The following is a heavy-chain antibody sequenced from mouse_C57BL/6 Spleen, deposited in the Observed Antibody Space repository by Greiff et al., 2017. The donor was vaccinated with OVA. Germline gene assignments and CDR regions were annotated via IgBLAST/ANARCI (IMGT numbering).Heavy chain of an antibody. D-gene: IGHD2-1*01. CDR2: IYPGGGYT. V-gene: IGHV1-63*01. CDR1: GYTFTNYW. CDR3: ARTCNYPYYFDY. J-gene: IGHJ2*01. Sequence: VKLVESGAELVRPGTSVKMSCKASGYTFTNYWIGWAKQRPGHGLEWIGDIYPGGGYTNYNEKFKGKATLTADKSSSTAYMQFSSLTSEDSAIYYCARTCNYPYYFDYWGQGTTLTVSS.